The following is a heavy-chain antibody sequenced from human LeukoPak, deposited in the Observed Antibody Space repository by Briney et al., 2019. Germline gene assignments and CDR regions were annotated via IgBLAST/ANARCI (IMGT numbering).Heavy chain of an antibody. J-gene: IGHJ6*02. D-gene: IGHD2-8*02. CDR3: ARGEVVYATYYYYYGMDV. CDR2: ISYDGSNK. Sequence: GGSLRLSCAASGFTFSSYAMHWVRQAPGKGLEWVAVISYDGSNKYYADSVKGRFTISRDNSKNTLYLQMNSLRAEDTAVYYCARGEVVYATYYYYYGMDVWGQGPRSPSP. CDR1: GFTFSSYA. V-gene: IGHV3-30-3*01.